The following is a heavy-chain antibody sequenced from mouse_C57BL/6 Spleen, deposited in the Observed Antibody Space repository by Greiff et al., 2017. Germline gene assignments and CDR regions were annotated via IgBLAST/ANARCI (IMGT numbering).Heavy chain of an antibody. Sequence: QVHVKQPGAELVRPGSSVKLSCKASGYTFTSYWMHWVKQRPIQGLEWIGNIDPSDSETHYNQKFKDKATLTVDKSSSTAYMQLSSLTSEDSAVYYCARQNSGYGFAYWGQGTLVTVSA. CDR1: GYTFTSYW. CDR3: ARQNSGYGFAY. CDR2: IDPSDSET. V-gene: IGHV1-52*01. J-gene: IGHJ3*01. D-gene: IGHD3-2*02.